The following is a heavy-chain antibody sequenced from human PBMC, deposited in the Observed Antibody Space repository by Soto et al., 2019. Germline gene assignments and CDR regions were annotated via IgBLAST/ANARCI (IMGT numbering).Heavy chain of an antibody. CDR3: VSHGS. V-gene: IGHV1-8*02. CDR1: GDTFTGHY. CDR2: MNPNSGST. Sequence: GASVKVSCKASGDTFTGHYMHWVRQAPGQGLEWMGSMNPNSGSTGYAQKLQGRVTMTRNTSISTAYMDLSSLGSEDTAVYSCVSHGSWGQGTLVTVSS. J-gene: IGHJ4*02.